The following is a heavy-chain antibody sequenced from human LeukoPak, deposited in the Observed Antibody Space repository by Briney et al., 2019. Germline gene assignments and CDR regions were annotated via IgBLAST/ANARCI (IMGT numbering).Heavy chain of an antibody. V-gene: IGHV4-4*02. D-gene: IGHD3-10*01. J-gene: IGHJ4*02. CDR3: ARGPIDSGSYYNGF. CDR1: GGSISSSNW. Sequence: SETLSLTCAVSGGSISSSNWWSWVRQPPGKGLEWIGEIYHSGSTNYNPSLKSRVTISVGKSKNQFSLKLSSVTAADTAVYYCARGPIDSGSYYNGFWGQGTLVTVSS. CDR2: IYHSGST.